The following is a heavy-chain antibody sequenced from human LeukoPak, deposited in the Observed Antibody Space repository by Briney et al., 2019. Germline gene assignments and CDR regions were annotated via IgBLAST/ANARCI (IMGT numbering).Heavy chain of an antibody. CDR1: GYSISSGYY. D-gene: IGHD2-21*02. CDR2: IYTSGST. CDR3: ARDYCGGDCYSRGNRPRGAFDI. J-gene: IGHJ3*02. V-gene: IGHV4-38-2*02. Sequence: KPSETLSLTCAVSGYSISSGYYWGWIRQPPGKGLEWIGRIYTSGSTNYNPSLKSRVTMSVDTSKNQFSLKLSSVTAADTAVYYCARDYCGGDCYSRGNRPRGAFDIWGQGTMVTVSS.